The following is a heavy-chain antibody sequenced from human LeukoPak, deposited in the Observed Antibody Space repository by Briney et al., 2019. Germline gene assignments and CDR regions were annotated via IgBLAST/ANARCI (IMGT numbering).Heavy chain of an antibody. CDR3: ATGEDFLNAFDI. D-gene: IGHD1-26*01. CDR2: IYHSGST. Sequence: SETLSLTCIVSGASIRSGGFYWTWIRQPPGKGLEWIGYIYHSGSTYYTPSLRSRVTLSLDRSKNQFSLTLTSVTAADTAVYYCATGEDFLNAFDIWGQGTTVTVSS. V-gene: IGHV4-30-2*01. J-gene: IGHJ3*02. CDR1: GASIRSGGFY.